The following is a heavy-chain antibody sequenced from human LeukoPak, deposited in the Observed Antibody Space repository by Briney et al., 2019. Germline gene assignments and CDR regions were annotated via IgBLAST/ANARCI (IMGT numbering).Heavy chain of an antibody. CDR1: GGSVSSGGYY. Sequence: SSETLSLTCTVSGGSVSSGGYYWSWIRQHPGKGLEWIGYVYYSGSTYYNPSLKSRVTISVDTSKNQFSLKLSSVTAADTAVYYCARAKGSYRGVAGPLGMDVWGQGTTVTVSS. CDR2: VYYSGST. D-gene: IGHD6-19*01. CDR3: ARAKGSYRGVAGPLGMDV. J-gene: IGHJ6*02. V-gene: IGHV4-31*03.